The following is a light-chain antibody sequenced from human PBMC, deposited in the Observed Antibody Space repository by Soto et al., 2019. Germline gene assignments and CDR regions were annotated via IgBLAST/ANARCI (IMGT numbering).Light chain of an antibody. CDR2: AAS. Sequence: DIQMTQSPSSLSASVGDRVTITCRASQSISSHLNWYQQKPGNAPKVLISAASSLQSGVPSRFSGSGSGTDFTLTISSLQPEDYAIYYCQQSYSSLYTFGQGTKLEIK. V-gene: IGKV1-39*01. CDR3: QQSYSSLYT. CDR1: QSISSH. J-gene: IGKJ2*01.